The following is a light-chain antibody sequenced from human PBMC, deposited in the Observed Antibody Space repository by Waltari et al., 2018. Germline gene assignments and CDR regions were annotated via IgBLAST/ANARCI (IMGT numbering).Light chain of an antibody. CDR2: DAS. V-gene: IGKV3-11*01. CDR1: QTVRSY. Sequence: EIVLTQSPAPLSLSPGDSATLSCRASQTVRSYLAWYQQRPGQTPRLLIFDASSRATGISAKFSGSGSGTDFTLTVSNLEPEDFAVYYCQQRSNWPYTFGQGTRVEIK. J-gene: IGKJ2*01. CDR3: QQRSNWPYT.